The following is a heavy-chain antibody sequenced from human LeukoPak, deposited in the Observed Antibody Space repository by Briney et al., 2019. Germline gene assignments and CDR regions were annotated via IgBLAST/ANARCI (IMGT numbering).Heavy chain of an antibody. J-gene: IGHJ3*01. CDR1: GLTFHNTW. D-gene: IGHD2/OR15-2a*01. CDR2: IISDGITT. CDR3: AADGEYAFLV. Sequence: GRSLRLSCAASGLTFHNTWMHWIRHAPGKGLVWVSRIISDGITTTYADSVKGRFTISRDNAKNTLYLQMNSLRADDTAVYYCAADGEYAFLVWGQGTMVTVSS. V-gene: IGHV3-74*01.